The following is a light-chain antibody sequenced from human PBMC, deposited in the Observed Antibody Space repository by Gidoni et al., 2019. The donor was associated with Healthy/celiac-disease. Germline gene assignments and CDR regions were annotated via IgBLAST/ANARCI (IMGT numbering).Light chain of an antibody. Sequence: QSALTQPASVSGSPGQSITISCTGTSSDVGGYNYVSWYQQHPGKAPKLMIYDVSNRPSGVSNRFSGAKSGNTASRTSAGLQAEDEADYYCSSYTSSSTPWVFGGGTKLTVL. V-gene: IGLV2-14*03. J-gene: IGLJ3*02. CDR1: SSDVGGYNY. CDR2: DVS. CDR3: SSYTSSSTPWV.